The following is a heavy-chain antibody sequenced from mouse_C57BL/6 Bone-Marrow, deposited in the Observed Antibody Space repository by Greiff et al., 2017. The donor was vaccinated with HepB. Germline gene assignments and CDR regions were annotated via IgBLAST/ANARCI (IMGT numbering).Heavy chain of an antibody. CDR1: GFTFSSYA. J-gene: IGHJ4*01. D-gene: IGHD2-5*01. CDR2: ISSGGDYI. CDR3: TREGYYSNESYAMDY. V-gene: IGHV5-9-1*02. Sequence: EVKLVESGEGLVKPGGSLKLSCAASGFTFSSYAMSWVRQTPEKRLEWVAYISSGGDYIYYADTVKGRFTISRDNARNTLYLQMSSLKSEDTAMYYCTREGYYSNESYAMDYWGQGTSVTVSS.